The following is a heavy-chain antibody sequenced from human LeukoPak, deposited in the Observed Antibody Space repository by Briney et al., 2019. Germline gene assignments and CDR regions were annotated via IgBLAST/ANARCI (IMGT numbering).Heavy chain of an antibody. Sequence: SETLSLTCTVSGGSISSYYWSWIRQPPGKGLEWIGYIYYSGSTNYNPSLKSRVTISVDTSKNQFSLKLSSVTAADTAVYYCTTGEQWLALYYFDYWGQGTLVTVSS. D-gene: IGHD6-19*01. V-gene: IGHV4-59*01. CDR1: GGSISSYY. J-gene: IGHJ4*02. CDR3: TTGEQWLALYYFDY. CDR2: IYYSGST.